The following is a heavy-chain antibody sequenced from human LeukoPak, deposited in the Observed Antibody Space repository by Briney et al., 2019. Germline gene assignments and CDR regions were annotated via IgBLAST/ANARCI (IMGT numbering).Heavy chain of an antibody. CDR3: AESSSWYEILVY. CDR2: IIPIFGTA. CDR1: GGTFSSYA. J-gene: IGHJ4*02. Sequence: ASVTVSCKASGGTFSSYAISWVRQAPGQGLEWMGGIIPIFGTANYAQKFQGRVTITADESTSTAYMELSSLRSEDTAVYYCAESSSWYEILVYWGQGTLVTVSS. V-gene: IGHV1-69*13. D-gene: IGHD6-13*01.